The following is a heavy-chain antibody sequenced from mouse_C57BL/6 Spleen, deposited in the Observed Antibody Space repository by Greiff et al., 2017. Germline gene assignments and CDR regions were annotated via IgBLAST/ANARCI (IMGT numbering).Heavy chain of an antibody. CDR1: GYTFTEYT. V-gene: IGHV1-62-2*01. CDR2: FYPGSGSI. J-gene: IGHJ2*01. CDR3: ARHEKDSYYFDY. D-gene: IGHD3-3*01. Sequence: VKLMESGAELVKPGASVKLSCKASGYTFTEYTIHWVKQRSGQGLEWIGWFYPGSGSIKYNEKFKDKATLTADKSSSTVYMELSRLTSEDSAVYFCARHEKDSYYFDYWGQGTTLTVSS.